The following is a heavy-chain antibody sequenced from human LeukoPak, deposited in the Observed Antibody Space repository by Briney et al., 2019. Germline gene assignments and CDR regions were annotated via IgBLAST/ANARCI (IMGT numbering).Heavy chain of an antibody. CDR1: GYTFTSYG. J-gene: IGHJ4*02. V-gene: IGHV1-18*01. D-gene: IGHD3-10*01. CDR2: ISAYNGNT. CDR3: ARAPGGVRGVIITPPDD. Sequence: ASVKVSCMASGYTFTSYGISWVRQAPGQGLEWMGWISAYNGNTNYAQKLQGRVTMTTDTSTSTAYMELRSLRSDDTAVYYCARAPGGVRGVIITPPDDWGQGTLVTVSS.